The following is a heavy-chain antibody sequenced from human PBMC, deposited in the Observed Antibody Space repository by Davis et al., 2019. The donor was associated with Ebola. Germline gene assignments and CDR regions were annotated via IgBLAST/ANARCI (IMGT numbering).Heavy chain of an antibody. V-gene: IGHV3-30-3*01. CDR3: ARDGYRYGLRLGYYMDV. Sequence: PGGSLRLSCAASGFTFSSYSMHWVRQAPGKGLEWVAVILYDGSNKYYADSVKGRFTISRDNSKNTLYLQMNSLRAEDTAVYYCARDGYRYGLRLGYYMDVWGQGTLVTVSS. J-gene: IGHJ4*02. D-gene: IGHD5-18*01. CDR1: GFTFSSYS. CDR2: ILYDGSNK.